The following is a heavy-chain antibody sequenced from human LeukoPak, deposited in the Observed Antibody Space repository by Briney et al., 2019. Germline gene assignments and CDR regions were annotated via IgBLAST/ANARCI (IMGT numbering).Heavy chain of an antibody. D-gene: IGHD2-2*01. Sequence: SGSLSLTCAVSGGSLSSISRGCGVRQPPGKGVWWSAEINHSGNTNYNPSLKGRVTISVDKSKNHFSLKLSSVLAADTAVYYCARDYHPSGFHYWGKGNRVTVSS. J-gene: IGHJ4*02. V-gene: IGHV4-4*02. CDR1: GGSLSSISR. CDR3: ARDYHPSGFHY. CDR2: INHSGNT.